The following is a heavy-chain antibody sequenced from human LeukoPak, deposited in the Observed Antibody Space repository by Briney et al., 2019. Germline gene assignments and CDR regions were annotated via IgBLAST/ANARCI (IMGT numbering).Heavy chain of an antibody. V-gene: IGHV4-59*01. D-gene: IGHD2-2*01. CDR2: IYYSGST. J-gene: IGHJ5*02. Sequence: SETLSLTCTVSGGSISNYYWNWIRQPPGKGLEWIGYIYYSGSTNYNPSLKSRVTISVDTSKNQFSLKLDSVAAADTAVYFCARGGGYCSGTSCYADSGWFDPWGQGTLVTVSS. CDR1: GGSISNYY. CDR3: ARGGGYCSGTSCYADSGWFDP.